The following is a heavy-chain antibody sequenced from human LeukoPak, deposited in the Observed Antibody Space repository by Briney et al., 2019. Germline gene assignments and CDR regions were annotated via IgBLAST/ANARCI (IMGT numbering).Heavy chain of an antibody. J-gene: IGHJ3*02. V-gene: IGHV3-48*01. CDR3: ARDQLRTGAFDI. Sequence: GGSLRLSCAASGFTFSSYAMSWVRQAPGKGLEWVSYISSSGSTIYFADSMKGRFTISRDNAKDSLYLQMSSLRAEDTAVYYCARDQLRTGAFDIWGQGTMVTVSS. D-gene: IGHD4-17*01. CDR2: ISSSGSTI. CDR1: GFTFSSYA.